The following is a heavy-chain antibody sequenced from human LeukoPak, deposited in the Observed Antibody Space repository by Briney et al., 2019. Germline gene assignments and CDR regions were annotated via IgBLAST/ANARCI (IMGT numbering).Heavy chain of an antibody. CDR3: ARGLVATGIVDY. V-gene: IGHV3-13*01. J-gene: IGHJ4*02. CDR1: GFTFSSYD. Sequence: GGSLRLSCAASGFTFSSYDMHWVRQATGKGLEWVSAIGTAGDTYYPGSVKGRFTISRENAKNSLYLQLNSLRAEDTAVYYCARGLVATGIVDYWGQGTLVTVSS. D-gene: IGHD5-12*01. CDR2: IGTAGDT.